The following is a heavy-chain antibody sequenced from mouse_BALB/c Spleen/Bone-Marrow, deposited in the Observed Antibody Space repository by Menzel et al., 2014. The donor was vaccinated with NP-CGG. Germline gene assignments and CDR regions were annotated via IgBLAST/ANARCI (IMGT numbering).Heavy chain of an antibody. CDR1: GYTFTRYW. V-gene: IGHV1-7*01. D-gene: IGHD1-1*02. CDR3: ARGGFAGAWFAY. Sequence: VQLQQSGAELAKPGASVKMSCKASGYTFTRYWMHWVKQRPGQGLEWIGYINPSTGYTEYNQKFKDKATLTADKSSSTAYMQLSSLTSEDSAVYCCARGGFAGAWFAYWGQGTLVTVSA. J-gene: IGHJ3*01. CDR2: INPSTGYT.